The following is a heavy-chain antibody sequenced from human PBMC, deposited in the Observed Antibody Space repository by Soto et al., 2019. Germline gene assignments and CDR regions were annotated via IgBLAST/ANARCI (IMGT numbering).Heavy chain of an antibody. J-gene: IGHJ4*02. Sequence: QVQLQESGPGLVKASETLSLTCTVSGGSISNYYCSWIRQPPGKGLEWIGYIYYSGSPNYNPSLKSRVTISVDTSKNQFSLKLRSVTAADTAVYYCARAGPATRSDYWGQGTLVTVSS. D-gene: IGHD2-15*01. CDR1: GGSISNYY. CDR3: ARAGPATRSDY. CDR2: IYYSGSP. V-gene: IGHV4-59*01.